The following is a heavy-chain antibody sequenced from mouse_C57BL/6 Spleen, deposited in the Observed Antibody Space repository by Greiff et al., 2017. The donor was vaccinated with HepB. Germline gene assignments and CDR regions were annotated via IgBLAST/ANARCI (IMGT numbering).Heavy chain of an antibody. V-gene: IGHV1-26*01. CDR2: INPNNGGT. J-gene: IGHJ3*01. CDR3: ARDDGYGFAY. CDR1: GYTFTDYY. Sequence: VQLQQSGPELVKPGASVKISCKASGYTFTDYYMNWVKQSHGKSLEWIGDINPNNGGTSYNQKFKGKATLTVDKSSSTAYMELRSLPSEDSAVYYCARDDGYGFAYWGQGTLVTVSA. D-gene: IGHD2-3*01.